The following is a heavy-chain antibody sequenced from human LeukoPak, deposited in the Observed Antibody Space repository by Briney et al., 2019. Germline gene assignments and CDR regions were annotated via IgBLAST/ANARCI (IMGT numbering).Heavy chain of an antibody. J-gene: IGHJ4*02. V-gene: IGHV4-59*08. CDR1: GGSISNYY. CDR3: ARRTYFDY. Sequence: SETLSLTCSVSGGSISNYYWSWIRQPPGKGLEWIGYIYYSGSTNYNPSLKSRVTISVDTSKNQFSLKLSSVTAADTAVYYCARRTYFDYWGQGTLVTVSS. CDR2: IYYSGST.